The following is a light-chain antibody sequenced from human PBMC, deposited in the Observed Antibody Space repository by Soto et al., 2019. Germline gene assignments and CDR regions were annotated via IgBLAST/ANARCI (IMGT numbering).Light chain of an antibody. Sequence: EIVLTQSPATLSLSPGARATLSCRASQSISAHLAWYQQKPGQAPRLLIYGASTRATGIPARFSGSGSGTDFTLTISSLQPEDFAVYYCQQDYNLRTFGQGTKVDIK. CDR3: QQDYNLRT. CDR2: GAS. CDR1: QSISAH. V-gene: IGKV3D-7*01. J-gene: IGKJ1*01.